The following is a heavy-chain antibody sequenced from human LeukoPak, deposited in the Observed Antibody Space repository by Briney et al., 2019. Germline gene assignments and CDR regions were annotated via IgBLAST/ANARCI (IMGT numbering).Heavy chain of an antibody. J-gene: IGHJ4*02. Sequence: GGSLRLSCAASGFNFNSYWMHWVRQAPGKGLVWVSRINSDGSNTDYADSVKGRFTISRDNAKNTLYLQMNSLRAEDTAVYYCASGPLYCSGGSCYSDGCVFDYWGQGTLVTVSS. CDR3: ASGPLYCSGGSCYSDGCVFDY. V-gene: IGHV3-74*01. CDR2: INSDGSNT. CDR1: GFNFNSYW. D-gene: IGHD2-15*01.